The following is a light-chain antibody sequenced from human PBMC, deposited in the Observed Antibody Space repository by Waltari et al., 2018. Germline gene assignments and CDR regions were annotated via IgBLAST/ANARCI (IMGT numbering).Light chain of an antibody. CDR2: EDN. J-gene: IGLJ3*02. V-gene: IGLV2-23*01. CDR3: CSYAGSAIWV. CDR1: SRDVGSYNL. Sequence: QSALTQPASVSVSTGQSNTLSCTGTSRDVGSYNLVSWYQQHPGKAPKLMIYEDNKRPAGNSMRFSGSNSDNTASLTISGLQAEDEADYYCCSYAGSAIWVFGGGTELTVL.